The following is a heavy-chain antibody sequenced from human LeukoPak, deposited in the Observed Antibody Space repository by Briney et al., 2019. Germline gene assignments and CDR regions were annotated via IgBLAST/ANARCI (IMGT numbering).Heavy chain of an antibody. V-gene: IGHV3-21*01. D-gene: IGHD3-10*01. CDR3: ARDDKGIGGAFDY. J-gene: IGHJ4*02. Sequence: GGSLRLSCAASGFTFSSYSMNWVRQAPGKGLEWVSSISSSSRYIYYADSMKGRFTISRDNAKNSLYLQMNSLRAEDTAVYYCARDDKGIGGAFDYWGQGTLVTVSS. CDR1: GFTFSSYS. CDR2: ISSSSRYI.